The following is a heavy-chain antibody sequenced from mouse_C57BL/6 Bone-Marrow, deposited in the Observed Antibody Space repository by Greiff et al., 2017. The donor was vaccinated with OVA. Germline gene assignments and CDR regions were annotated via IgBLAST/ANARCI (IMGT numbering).Heavy chain of an antibody. CDR3: TSMNYYGSSSWFAY. D-gene: IGHD1-1*01. J-gene: IGHJ3*01. V-gene: IGHV5-9-1*02. CDR1: GFTFSSYA. CDR2: ISSGGDYI. Sequence: EVMLVESGEGLVKPGGSLKLSCAASGFTFSSYAMSWVRQTPEKRLEWVAYISSGGDYIYYADTVKGRFTISRDNARNTLYLQMSSLKSEDTAMYYCTSMNYYGSSSWFAYWGQGTLVTVSA.